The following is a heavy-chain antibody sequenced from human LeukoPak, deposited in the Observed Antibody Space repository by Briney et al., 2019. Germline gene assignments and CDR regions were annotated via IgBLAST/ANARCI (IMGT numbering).Heavy chain of an antibody. V-gene: IGHV1-8*01. J-gene: IGHJ5*01. Sequence: ASVKVSRKASVYTFTSYDIKWVRQATPHGREGMGVMNENSGYSGYAQKVQGRVVMTRNTSITTAYMELSSLRSEDTAVYYCARGLGPATVTKMNNWFDSWVRGTLVSVSS. CDR3: ARGLGPATVTKMNNWFDS. CDR1: VYTFTSYD. D-gene: IGHD4-17*01. CDR2: MNENSGYS.